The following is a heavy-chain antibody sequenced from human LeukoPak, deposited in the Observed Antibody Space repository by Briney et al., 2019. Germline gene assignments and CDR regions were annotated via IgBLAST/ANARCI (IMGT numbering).Heavy chain of an antibody. D-gene: IGHD3-16*01. Sequence: GGSLRLSCSASGFTFSDYDMNWVRQTPGKGLEWVSSISGLSTHIYYGDSVKGRFSISRDNAKNSVYLQMNSLGVEDTAIYYCGRAFPPLRTSSAGDLWGQGILVTVSS. V-gene: IGHV3-69-1*02. J-gene: IGHJ4*02. CDR2: ISGLSTHI. CDR1: GFTFSDYD. CDR3: GRAFPPLRTSSAGDL.